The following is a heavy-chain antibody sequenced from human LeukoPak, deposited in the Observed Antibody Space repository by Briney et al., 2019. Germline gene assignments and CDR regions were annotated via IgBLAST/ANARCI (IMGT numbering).Heavy chain of an antibody. J-gene: IGHJ4*02. CDR3: ARAGDYVGLVVY. D-gene: IGHD4-17*01. Sequence: GGSLRLSCAASGFTFSSYGMHWVRQAPGKGLEWVAFIRYDGSNKYYADSVKGRFTISRDNSKNTLYLQMNSLRSDDTAVYYCARAGDYVGLVVYWGQGTLVTVSS. CDR2: IRYDGSNK. V-gene: IGHV3-30*02. CDR1: GFTFSSYG.